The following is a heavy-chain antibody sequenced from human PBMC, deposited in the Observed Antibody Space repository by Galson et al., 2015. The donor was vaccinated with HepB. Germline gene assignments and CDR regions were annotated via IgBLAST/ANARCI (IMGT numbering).Heavy chain of an antibody. J-gene: IGHJ4*02. CDR2: VAYDGADR. CDR1: GFTFTNYA. Sequence: SLRLSCAASGFTFTNYAMRWVRLAPGRGLEWVASVAYDGADRYYADSVEGRFTISRDNSKSTLFLQMNSLRPEDTGVYFCARDGSGTYYFDYWGQGTLVTVSS. CDR3: ARDGSGTYYFDY. V-gene: IGHV3-30-3*01. D-gene: IGHD1-1*01.